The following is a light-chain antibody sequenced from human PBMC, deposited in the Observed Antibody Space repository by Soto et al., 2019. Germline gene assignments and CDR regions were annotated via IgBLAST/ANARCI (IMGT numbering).Light chain of an antibody. CDR1: QSISGW. V-gene: IGKV1-39*01. J-gene: IGKJ1*01. CDR2: VAS. CDR3: QHTYTTPET. Sequence: GDTVTITCRASQSISGWVAWDQQKPGKAPKLMIYVASSLQSGVPSRFSGSGTGTDFTLTISSLQPEDFATYSCQHTYTTPETFGQGTKVDIK.